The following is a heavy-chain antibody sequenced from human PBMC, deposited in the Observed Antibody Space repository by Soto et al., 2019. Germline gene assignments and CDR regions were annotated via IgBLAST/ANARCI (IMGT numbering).Heavy chain of an antibody. CDR1: GGTFSSYA. V-gene: IGHV1-69*13. Sequence: SVKVSFKASGGTFSSYAISWLRQAPGQGLEWMGGIIPIFGTANYAQKFQGRVTITADESTSTAYMELSSLRSEDTAVYYCARDLPYYYDSSGYDAFDIWGQGTMVTVSS. D-gene: IGHD3-22*01. CDR3: ARDLPYYYDSSGYDAFDI. J-gene: IGHJ3*02. CDR2: IIPIFGTA.